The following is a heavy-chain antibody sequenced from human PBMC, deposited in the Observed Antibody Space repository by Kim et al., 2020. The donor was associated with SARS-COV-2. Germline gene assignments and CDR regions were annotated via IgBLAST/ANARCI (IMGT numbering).Heavy chain of an antibody. D-gene: IGHD3-10*01. J-gene: IGHJ4*02. V-gene: IGHV1-2*02. CDR2: INPNSGGT. CDR3: ARRLYGRTPFDY. Sequence: ASVKVSCKASGYTFTGYYMHWVRQAPGQGLEWMGWINPNSGGTNYAQKFQGRVTMTRDTSISTAYMELSRLRSDDTAVYYCARRLYGRTPFDYWGQGTLVTVSS. CDR1: GYTFTGYY.